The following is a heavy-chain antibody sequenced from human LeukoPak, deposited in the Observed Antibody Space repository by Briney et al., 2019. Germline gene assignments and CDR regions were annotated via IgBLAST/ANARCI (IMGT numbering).Heavy chain of an antibody. V-gene: IGHV4-59*01. CDR1: GGSFSGYY. Sequence: PSETLSLTCAVYGGSFSGYYWSWIRQPPGKGLEWIGYIYYSGSTNYNPSLKSRVTISVDTSKNQFSLKLSSVTAADTAVYYCARAPFRGYDILTGHMYYFDYWGQGTLVTVSS. J-gene: IGHJ4*02. CDR3: ARAPFRGYDILTGHMYYFDY. CDR2: IYYSGST. D-gene: IGHD3-9*01.